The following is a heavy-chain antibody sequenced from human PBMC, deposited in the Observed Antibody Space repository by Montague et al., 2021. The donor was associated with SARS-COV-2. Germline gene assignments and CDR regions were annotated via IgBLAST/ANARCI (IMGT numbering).Heavy chain of an antibody. Sequence: SLRLSCAASGFTFADYAMHWVRQVPGKGLQWVSLINGDGGSTYYADSVKGRFTISRDNSKNSLYLQMNSLRPEDTALFVCAEDLFSSLYYYYAMDVWGQGTTVTVSS. D-gene: IGHD2-15*01. CDR3: AEDLFSSLYYYYAMDV. CDR2: INGDGGST. V-gene: IGHV3-43*02. J-gene: IGHJ6*02. CDR1: GFTFADYA.